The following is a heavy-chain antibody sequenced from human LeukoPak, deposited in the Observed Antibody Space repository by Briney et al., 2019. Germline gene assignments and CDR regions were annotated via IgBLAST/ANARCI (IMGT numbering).Heavy chain of an antibody. V-gene: IGHV1-69*05. CDR3: ARDHYYDSTRGAPGWFDP. D-gene: IGHD3-22*01. CDR1: GGTFSSYA. Sequence: SVKVSCKASGGTFSSYAISWVRQAPGQGLEWMGGIIPIFGTANYAQKFQGRVTITTDESTSTAYMELSSLRSEDTAVYYCARDHYYDSTRGAPGWFDPWGQGTLVSVSS. J-gene: IGHJ5*02. CDR2: IIPIFGTA.